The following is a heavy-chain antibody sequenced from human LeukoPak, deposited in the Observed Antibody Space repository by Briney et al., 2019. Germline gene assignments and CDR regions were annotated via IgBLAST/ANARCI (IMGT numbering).Heavy chain of an antibody. J-gene: IGHJ4*02. CDR1: GGSISSSSNC. CDR2: IYYSGTT. V-gene: IGHV4-39*01. D-gene: IGHD6-25*01. CDR3: ARRRVDNRSGWYFDF. Sequence: PSETLSLTCTVSGGSISSSSNCWGWIRQPPGKGLEWLGSIYYSGTTYYNPSLKSRVTISVDTSKNEFSLKLTSVTAADTAVYYCARRRVDNRSGWYFDFWGQGTLVTVSS.